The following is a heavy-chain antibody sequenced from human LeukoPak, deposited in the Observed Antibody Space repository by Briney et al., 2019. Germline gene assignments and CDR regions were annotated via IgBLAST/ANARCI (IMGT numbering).Heavy chain of an antibody. CDR1: GLTFSNYG. D-gene: IGHD2-21*01. CDR3: AKEEGVMAIAGSPSGY. Sequence: GGSLRLSCAASGLTFSNYGIHWVRQAPGKGLEWVAIISYDGTNKYYADSVKGRFTISRDNSKNTLYLQMNSLRAEDTAMYYCAKEEGVMAIAGSPSGYWGQGTLVTVSS. CDR2: ISYDGTNK. J-gene: IGHJ4*02. V-gene: IGHV3-30*18.